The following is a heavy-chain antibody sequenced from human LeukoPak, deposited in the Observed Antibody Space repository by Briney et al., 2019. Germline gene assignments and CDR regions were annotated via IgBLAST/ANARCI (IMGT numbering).Heavy chain of an antibody. CDR2: ISYDGSNK. J-gene: IGHJ4*02. Sequence: GGSLRLSCAASGFTFSNYGMSWVRQAPGKGLEWVAVISYDGSNKYYADSVKGRFTISRDNSKNTLYLQMNSLRAEDTAVYYCARVSPAYCGGDCYLNYWGQGTLVTVSS. CDR1: GFTFSNYG. CDR3: ARVSPAYCGGDCYLNY. D-gene: IGHD2-21*02. V-gene: IGHV3-30*03.